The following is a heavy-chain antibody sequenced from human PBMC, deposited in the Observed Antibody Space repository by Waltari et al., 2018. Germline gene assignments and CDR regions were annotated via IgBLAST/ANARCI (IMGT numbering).Heavy chain of an antibody. V-gene: IGHV3-23*01. J-gene: IGHJ4*02. CDR1: GFVFSTNA. Sequence: EVQLLESGGGLIQPGGSLRLSCAASGFVFSTNAMSWVRQAPGKGLEWVSGMGSGGETHYTDPVKGRFTISRDNSKSSLYLQMNSLRAEDTAVYYCAKDLYWWTAADYWGQGILVTVSS. D-gene: IGHD6-13*01. CDR2: MGSGGET. CDR3: AKDLYWWTAADY.